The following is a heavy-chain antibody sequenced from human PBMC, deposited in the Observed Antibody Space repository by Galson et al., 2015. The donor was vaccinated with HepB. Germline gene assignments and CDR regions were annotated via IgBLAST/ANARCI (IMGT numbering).Heavy chain of an antibody. D-gene: IGHD4-17*01. J-gene: IGHJ5*02. CDR2: IKQDGSEK. CDR3: ARVHRGDYGWFDP. V-gene: IGHV3-7*03. CDR1: GFTFSSYW. Sequence: SLRLSCAASGFTFSSYWMRWVRQAPGKGLEWVANIKQDGSEKYYVDSVKGRFTISRDNAKNSLYLQMNSLRAEDTAVYYCARVHRGDYGWFDPWGQGTLVTVSS.